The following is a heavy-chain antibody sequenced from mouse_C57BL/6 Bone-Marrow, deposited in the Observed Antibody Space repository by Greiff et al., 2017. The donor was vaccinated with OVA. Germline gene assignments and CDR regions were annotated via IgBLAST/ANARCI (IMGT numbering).Heavy chain of an antibody. J-gene: IGHJ2*01. Sequence: QVQLKQSGAELARPGASVKLSCKASGYTFTSYGISWVKQRTGQGLEWIGEIYPRSGNTYYNEKFKGKATLTADKSSSTAYMELRSLTSEDSAVYFCAKGGSSYYFDYWGQGTTLTVSS. D-gene: IGHD1-1*01. CDR3: AKGGSSYYFDY. V-gene: IGHV1-81*01. CDR2: IYPRSGNT. CDR1: GYTFTSYG.